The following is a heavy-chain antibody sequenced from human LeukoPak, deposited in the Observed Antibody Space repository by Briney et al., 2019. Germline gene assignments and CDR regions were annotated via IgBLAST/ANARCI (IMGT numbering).Heavy chain of an antibody. CDR2: IKSKTDGGTT. Sequence: GGSLRLSCAASGFTFSNAWMSWVRQAPGKGLEWVGRIKSKTDGGTTDYAALVKGRFTISRDDSKNTLYLQMNSLKTEDTAVYYCTWADYYGSGSFDYWGQGTLVTVSS. D-gene: IGHD3-10*01. CDR3: TWADYYGSGSFDY. V-gene: IGHV3-15*01. CDR1: GFTFSNAW. J-gene: IGHJ4*02.